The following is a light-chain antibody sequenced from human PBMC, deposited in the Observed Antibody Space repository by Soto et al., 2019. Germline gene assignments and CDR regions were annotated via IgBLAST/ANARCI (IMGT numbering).Light chain of an antibody. Sequence: DIPMTQSPSSLSASVGDRVTITCRASQSISSYLSWYQQKPGKPPKLLIYSASSLQSGVPSRFSGSGSGTDFTLTISSLQPEDFATYYCQQGYSSPLTFGPGTKVDIK. CDR1: QSISSY. J-gene: IGKJ3*01. V-gene: IGKV1-39*01. CDR3: QQGYSSPLT. CDR2: SAS.